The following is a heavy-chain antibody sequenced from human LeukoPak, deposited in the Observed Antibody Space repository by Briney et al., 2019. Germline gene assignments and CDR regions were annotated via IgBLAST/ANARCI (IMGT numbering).Heavy chain of an antibody. Sequence: SETLSLTCAVSGGSISSGTYSWSWIRQPPGKGLGWIGYFYYSGSTYYTPSLKSRVTISVDTSKNQFSLKLSSVTAADTAVYYCARFNRLMPRTYYYDSSGYSDAFDIWGQGTMVTVSS. CDR3: ARFNRLMPRTYYYDSSGYSDAFDI. CDR2: FYYSGST. V-gene: IGHV4-30-4*07. D-gene: IGHD3-22*01. CDR1: GGSISSGTYS. J-gene: IGHJ3*02.